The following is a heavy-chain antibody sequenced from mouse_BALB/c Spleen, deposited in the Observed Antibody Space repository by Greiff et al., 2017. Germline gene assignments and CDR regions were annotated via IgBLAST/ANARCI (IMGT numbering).Heavy chain of an antibody. CDR3: ARGGHYRVFDV. J-gene: IGHJ1*01. D-gene: IGHD1-2*01. Sequence: EVKLQQSGPELVKPGASVKMSCKASGYTFTSYVMHWVKQKPGQGLEWIGYINPYNDGTKYNEKFKGKATLTSDKSSSTAYMELSSLTSEDSAVYYCARGGHYRVFDVWGAGTTVTVSS. CDR2: INPYNDGT. CDR1: GYTFTSYV. V-gene: IGHV1-14*01.